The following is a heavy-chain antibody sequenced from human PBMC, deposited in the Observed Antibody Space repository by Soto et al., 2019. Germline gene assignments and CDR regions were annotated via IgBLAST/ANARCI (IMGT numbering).Heavy chain of an antibody. V-gene: IGHV1-2*02. Sequence: QVQLVQSGAQVKPPGASVKVSCKASGYTFTGHYMHWVRQVSGKRLEHLGWLKSDNGGTYYAPKFQGRVTFTRDTSTSTAYMELSGLQSDDTAVYFCGRDLCPLGSGSACPLYGLDIWGQGTTVVVS. J-gene: IGHJ6*02. CDR3: GRDLCPLGSGSACPLYGLDI. CDR1: GYTFTGHY. D-gene: IGHD3-10*01. CDR2: LKSDNGGT.